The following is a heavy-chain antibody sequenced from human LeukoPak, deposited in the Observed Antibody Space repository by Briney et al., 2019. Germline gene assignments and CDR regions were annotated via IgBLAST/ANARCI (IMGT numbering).Heavy chain of an antibody. CDR2: VHSSGGT. V-gene: IGHV4-59*08. Sequence: SETLSLTCTVSGGSMTGYYWAWIQQPPGKRLEWIGYVHSSGGTKYNPSLKGRVTVSIDMSRNHFSLNVRSVTAADTATYYCTKLSDCGDDCYDRPHWFDPWGQGRLVTVSS. CDR1: GGSMTGYY. CDR3: TKLSDCGDDCYDRPHWFDP. D-gene: IGHD2-21*02. J-gene: IGHJ5*02.